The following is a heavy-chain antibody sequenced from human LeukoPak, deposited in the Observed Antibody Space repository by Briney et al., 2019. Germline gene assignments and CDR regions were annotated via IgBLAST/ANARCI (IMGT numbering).Heavy chain of an antibody. D-gene: IGHD5-18*01. CDR2: IYYSGST. Sequence: SETLSLTCTVSGGSISSYYGSWIRQPPGKVLEWIGYIYYSGSTNYNPSLKSRVTISVDTSKNQFSLKLSSVTAADTAVYYCARQVGYSYGYYYYGMDVWGQGTTVTVSS. CDR1: GGSISSYY. CDR3: ARQVGYSYGYYYYGMDV. J-gene: IGHJ6*02. V-gene: IGHV4-59*08.